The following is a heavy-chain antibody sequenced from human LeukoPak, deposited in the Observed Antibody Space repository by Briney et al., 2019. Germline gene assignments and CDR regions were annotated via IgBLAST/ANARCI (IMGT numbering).Heavy chain of an antibody. V-gene: IGHV1-69*05. Sequence: ASVKVSCKASGGTFSSYAISWVRQAPGQGLEWMGRIIPIFGAANYAQKFQGRVTITTDESASTAYMELSSLRSEDTAVYYCAGTRSGSYYYYFDYWGQGTLVTVSS. D-gene: IGHD3-10*01. J-gene: IGHJ4*02. CDR2: IIPIFGAA. CDR1: GGTFSSYA. CDR3: AGTRSGSYYYYFDY.